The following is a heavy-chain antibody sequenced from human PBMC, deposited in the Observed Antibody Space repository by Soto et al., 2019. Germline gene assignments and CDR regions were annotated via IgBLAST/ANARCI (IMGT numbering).Heavy chain of an antibody. Sequence: GGSLRLSCAASGFTFSSYAMSWVRQAPGKGLEWVSAISGGGGNTFYADSVKGRFTISRDNSKNTLYLQMNSLRGEDTAVYYCAKDPRRQNLASDYGSGSDGYWGQGTLVTVSS. V-gene: IGHV3-23*01. D-gene: IGHD3-10*01. CDR3: AKDPRRQNLASDYGSGSDGY. J-gene: IGHJ4*02. CDR2: ISGGGGNT. CDR1: GFTFSSYA.